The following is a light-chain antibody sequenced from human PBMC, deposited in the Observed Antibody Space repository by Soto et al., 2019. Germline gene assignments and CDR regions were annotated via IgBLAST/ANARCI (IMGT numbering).Light chain of an antibody. CDR2: EVT. CDR3: NSYASSGTLV. V-gene: IGLV2-14*01. J-gene: IGLJ1*01. CDR1: TSDIGAYDY. Sequence: QSVLALPASGSGSTGQSITIPCTGTTSDIGAYDYVSWYQQHPGKVPKLIIFEVTKRPSGFSSRFSGSKSGNTASLTISGLQAEDEADYYCNSYASSGTLVFGTGTKVTVL.